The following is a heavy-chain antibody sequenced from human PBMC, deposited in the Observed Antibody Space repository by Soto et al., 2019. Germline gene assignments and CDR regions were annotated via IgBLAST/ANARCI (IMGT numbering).Heavy chain of an antibody. V-gene: IGHV4-39*01. D-gene: IGHD3-3*01. J-gene: IGHJ6*02. CDR2: IYYSGST. CDR1: GGSISSSSYY. Sequence: SETLSLTCTASGGSISSSSYYWGWIRQPPGKGLEWIGSIYYSGSTYYNPSLKSRVTISVDTSKNQFSLKLSSVTAADTAVYYCARSTYYDFWSGDPDTRIPYGMDVWGQGTTVTVSS. CDR3: ARSTYYDFWSGDPDTRIPYGMDV.